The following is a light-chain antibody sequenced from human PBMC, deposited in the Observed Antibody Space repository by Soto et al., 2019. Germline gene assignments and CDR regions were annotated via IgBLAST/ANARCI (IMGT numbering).Light chain of an antibody. V-gene: IGKV3D-15*01. Sequence: EIVMTQSPVTLSVSPGERATLSCRARQSVSSNLAWYQQKPGQAPRLLIYGASNRATAIPDRFSGSGSGTDFTLTISSLEPEDFAVYYCQQSDDSPGTFGQGTKVDIK. CDR1: QSVSSN. J-gene: IGKJ1*01. CDR2: GAS. CDR3: QQSDDSPGT.